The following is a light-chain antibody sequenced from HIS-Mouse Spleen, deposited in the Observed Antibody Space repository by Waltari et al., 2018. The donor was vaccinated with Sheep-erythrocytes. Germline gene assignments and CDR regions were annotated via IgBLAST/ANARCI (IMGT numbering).Light chain of an antibody. CDR3: CSYAGSYNHV. J-gene: IGLJ1*01. Sequence: QSALTQPRSVSGSPGQSVTISCTGTSSDVGGYNYVSWYQQYPGKATKLMIYDVSKRPSGVPDRVSGSKSGNTASLTISGLQAEDEADYYCCSYAGSYNHVFATGTKVTVL. CDR1: SSDVGGYNY. V-gene: IGLV2-11*01. CDR2: DVS.